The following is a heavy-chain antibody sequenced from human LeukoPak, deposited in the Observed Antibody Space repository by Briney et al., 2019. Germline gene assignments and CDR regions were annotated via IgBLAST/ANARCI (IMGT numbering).Heavy chain of an antibody. Sequence: ASVKVSCNASGYTFTNYGISWVRQAPGQGLEWMGWVSVYNGGTNYAQKLQGRVTMTTDTSTSTAYMELRSLTSDDTAVYYCARAGCWARGDYKADVFHIWGQGTMVTVSS. V-gene: IGHV1-18*01. J-gene: IGHJ3*02. CDR3: ARAGCWARGDYKADVFHI. D-gene: IGHD4-11*01. CDR1: GYTFTNYG. CDR2: VSVYNGGT.